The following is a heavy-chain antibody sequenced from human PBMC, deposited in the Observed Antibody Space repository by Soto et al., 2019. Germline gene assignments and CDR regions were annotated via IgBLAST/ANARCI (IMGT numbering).Heavy chain of an antibody. Sequence: ASVKVSCKASGYTFTSYGISWVRQAPGQGLEWMGWISAYNGNTNYAQKFQDRVTITRDTSASTVYMALSSLRFEDTAVYYCAKVIVVVTAHGGHFQHWGQGTLVTVSS. D-gene: IGHD2-21*02. CDR3: AKVIVVVTAHGGHFQH. V-gene: IGHV1-18*01. CDR1: GYTFTSYG. J-gene: IGHJ1*01. CDR2: ISAYNGNT.